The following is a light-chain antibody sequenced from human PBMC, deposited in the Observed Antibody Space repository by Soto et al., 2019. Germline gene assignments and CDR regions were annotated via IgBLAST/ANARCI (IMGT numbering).Light chain of an antibody. Sequence: DIQMTQSPSSLSASVGDRVTMTCRARQGISSYLNWYQLKPGKAPQLLIYDASNLQSGVPSRFSGSGSGTDFTLTISSLQPEDFASYYCQQCHTLPWTFGQGTQGEIK. CDR3: QQCHTLPWT. J-gene: IGKJ1*01. CDR1: QGISSY. CDR2: DAS. V-gene: IGKV1-39*01.